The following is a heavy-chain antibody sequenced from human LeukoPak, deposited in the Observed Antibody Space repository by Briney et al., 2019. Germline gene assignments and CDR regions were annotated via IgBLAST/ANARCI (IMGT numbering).Heavy chain of an antibody. V-gene: IGHV4-4*02. D-gene: IGHD2-8*01. J-gene: IGHJ3*01. CDR1: GDSISDKYW. CDR3: GRHANGDSSAAFDL. Sequence: SETLSLTCAVSGDSISDKYWWRWVRQFPDKGLEWIGEVYRSGGTGYNPSLKSRVTVSIDYSKNQFSLNLRSVTAADTAVYYCGRHANGDSSAAFDLWGQGTMVFVSS. CDR2: VYRSGGT.